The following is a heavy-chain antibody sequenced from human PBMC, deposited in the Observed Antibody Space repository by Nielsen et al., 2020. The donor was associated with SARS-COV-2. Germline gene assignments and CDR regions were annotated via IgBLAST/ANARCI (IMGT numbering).Heavy chain of an antibody. CDR1: GFTFSSYS. V-gene: IGHV3-21*01. Sequence: GGSLRLSCAASGFTFSSYSMNWVRQAPGKGLEWVSSISSSSSYIYYADSVKGRFTISRDNAKNSLYLQMNSPRAEDTAVYYCASQYYDSSGYGYWGQGTLVTVSS. J-gene: IGHJ4*02. D-gene: IGHD3-22*01. CDR3: ASQYYDSSGYGY. CDR2: ISSSSSYI.